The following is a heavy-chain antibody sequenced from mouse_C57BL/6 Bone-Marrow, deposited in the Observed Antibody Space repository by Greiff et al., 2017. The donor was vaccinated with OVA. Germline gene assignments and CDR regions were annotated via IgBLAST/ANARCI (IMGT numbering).Heavy chain of an antibody. Sequence: EVQLQESGPGLAKPSQTLSLTCSVTGYSITSYYWNWIRQFPGNKLEYIGYISYSGSTYYNPSLKSRISITRDTSKNQYYLQLKSVTTEDTATYYCARYRSHYYGSSYGGYYAMDYWGQGTSVTVSS. D-gene: IGHD1-1*01. CDR1: GYSITSYY. CDR2: ISYSGST. J-gene: IGHJ4*01. CDR3: ARYRSHYYGSSYGGYYAMDY. V-gene: IGHV3-8*01.